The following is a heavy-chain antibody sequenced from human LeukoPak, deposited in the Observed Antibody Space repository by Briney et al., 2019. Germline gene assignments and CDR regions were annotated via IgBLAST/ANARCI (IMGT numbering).Heavy chain of an antibody. J-gene: IGHJ4*02. CDR3: ARWSSDSRGCYYFLEF. D-gene: IGHD3-22*01. V-gene: IGHV5-51*01. CDR1: AFTFPNYW. Sequence: PGGSLQISCEGPAFTFPNYWIGGVRPLPGKGRGGMAIIYPADSDTRYSPPFQGQVTISADKSISTAYLQWSSLKASDTAMYYCARWSSDSRGCYYFLEFWGQGTLVTVSS. CDR2: IYPADSDT.